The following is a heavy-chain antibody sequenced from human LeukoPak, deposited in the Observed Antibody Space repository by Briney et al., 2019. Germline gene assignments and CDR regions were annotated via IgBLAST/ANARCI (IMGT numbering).Heavy chain of an antibody. CDR1: GFTFSTYW. CDR2: ISSDASIT. V-gene: IGHV3-74*01. CDR3: AKGGDYDFWSAFDY. Sequence: GGSLRLSCAASGFTFSTYWMHWVRQDPGKGLVWVSRISSDASITSYADPVKGRFTISRDNAKNTLYLQMNSLRAEDMALYNCAKGGDYDFWSAFDYWGQGTLVTVSS. D-gene: IGHD3-3*01. J-gene: IGHJ4*02.